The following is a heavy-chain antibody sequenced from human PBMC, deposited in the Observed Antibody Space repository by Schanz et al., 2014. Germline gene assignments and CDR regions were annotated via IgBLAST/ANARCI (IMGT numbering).Heavy chain of an antibody. Sequence: QLQLVQSGAEVKKPGSSVKVSCKLSGGTFSSYTLSWVRQAPGQGREWMGRIIPVLNIASYAQRFQGRVSITADTSTYAAYMELSSLTSEDTAVHDGARGRGFYDYWGQGTLVTVSS. V-gene: IGHV1-69*02. CDR3: ARGRGFYDY. D-gene: IGHD3-10*01. J-gene: IGHJ4*02. CDR1: GGTFSSYT. CDR2: IIPVLNIA.